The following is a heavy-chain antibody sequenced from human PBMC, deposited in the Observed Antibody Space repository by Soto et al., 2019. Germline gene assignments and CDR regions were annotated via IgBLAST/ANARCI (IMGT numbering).Heavy chain of an antibody. CDR3: ARGVSAGVDY. D-gene: IGHD1-26*01. Sequence: ASVKVSCKASGYSFTSLDINWVRQTAGQGLEWMGWMQPSTGRTGYAQKFQGRVTMTRDTSINTGYMELTTLTSDDTAFYYCARGVSAGVDYWGQGTLVTVSS. J-gene: IGHJ4*02. CDR1: GYSFTSLD. V-gene: IGHV1-8*01. CDR2: MQPSTGRT.